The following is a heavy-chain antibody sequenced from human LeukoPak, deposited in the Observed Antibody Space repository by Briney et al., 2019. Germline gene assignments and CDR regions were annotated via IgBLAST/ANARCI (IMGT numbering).Heavy chain of an antibody. Sequence: RGSLRLSCAASGFTFRRYWMSWVRAAPGKGLEWMAKIKQDGSEKYYVDSVKGRFTISRDKAKNSLYLQINSLRAEDTAVYYCARDLMLIVDYDSSGLDYWGQGTLVTVSS. J-gene: IGHJ4*02. CDR1: GFTFRRYW. V-gene: IGHV3-7*01. D-gene: IGHD3-22*01. CDR3: ARDLMLIVDYDSSGLDY. CDR2: IKQDGSEK.